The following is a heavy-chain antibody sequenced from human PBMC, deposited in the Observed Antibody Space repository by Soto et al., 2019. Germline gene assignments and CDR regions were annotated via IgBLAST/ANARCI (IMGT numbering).Heavy chain of an antibody. Sequence: QVHLVQSGAEVKKPGASVKVSCKASGYNFTNYDVNWVRQAPGQGLEWMGWINSYRGNTDYAQKLQGRVSLTTDTSTTRAYMELRSLRSDDTAGYYGARKPLAVGGLSYYGMDVWGQGTTVTVSS. J-gene: IGHJ6*02. CDR1: GYNFTNYD. CDR2: INSYRGNT. D-gene: IGHD6-19*01. CDR3: ARKPLAVGGLSYYGMDV. V-gene: IGHV1-18*04.